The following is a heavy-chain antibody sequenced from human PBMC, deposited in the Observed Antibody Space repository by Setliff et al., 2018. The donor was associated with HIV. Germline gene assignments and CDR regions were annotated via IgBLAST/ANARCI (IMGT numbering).Heavy chain of an antibody. Sequence: GESLKISCKGSQYTFTTYWIAWARQMPGKGLEWVGIIYPGDSDTRYSPSFQGQVTISADKSINTAYLQWSSLKASDTAMYYCATTSGRYSSYDYWGQGTLVTVSS. CDR2: IYPGDSDT. V-gene: IGHV5-51*01. J-gene: IGHJ4*02. CDR3: ATTSGRYSSYDY. D-gene: IGHD6-13*01. CDR1: QYTFTTYW.